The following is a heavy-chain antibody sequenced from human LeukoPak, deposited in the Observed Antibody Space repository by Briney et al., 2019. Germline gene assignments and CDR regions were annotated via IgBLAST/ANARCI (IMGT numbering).Heavy chain of an antibody. Sequence: ASVKVSCKASGYTFTSSGISWVRQAPGQGLEWMGWINAYNGNTNYAQKLQGRVTMTTDTSTSTAYMELRSLRSDDTAVYYCARFGRGLGNVRYYYYYYMDVWGKGTTVTVSS. V-gene: IGHV1-18*01. D-gene: IGHD3-16*01. CDR2: INAYNGNT. CDR3: ARFGRGLGNVRYYYYYYMDV. J-gene: IGHJ6*03. CDR1: GYTFTSSG.